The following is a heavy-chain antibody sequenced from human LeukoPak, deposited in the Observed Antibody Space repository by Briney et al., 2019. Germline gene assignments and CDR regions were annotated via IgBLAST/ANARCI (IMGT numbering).Heavy chain of an antibody. D-gene: IGHD2-8*01. CDR3: ARGPWFRSLVGYCANGICYPGY. V-gene: IGHV1-8*01. J-gene: IGHJ4*02. CDR2: LNPHSGNT. Sequence: ASVKVSCKASGYTFMTYDIIWVRQAAGQGLEWMAWLNPHSGNTGCTENFQGRVTMTMDSSISTAYMELRSLRFEDTAVYYCARGPWFRSLVGYCANGICYPGYWGQGTLVTVSS. CDR1: GYTFMTYD.